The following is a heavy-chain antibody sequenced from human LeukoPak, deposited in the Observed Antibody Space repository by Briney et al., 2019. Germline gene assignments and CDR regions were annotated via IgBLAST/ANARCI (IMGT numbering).Heavy chain of an antibody. J-gene: IGHJ4*02. CDR2: ISYDGSNK. D-gene: IGHD2-15*01. CDR3: ARRNAGWYCDY. Sequence: PGGSLRLSCAASGFTFSSYGMHWVRQAPGKGLEWAAVISYDGSNKYYADSVEGRFTISRDNSKNTLYLQMNSLRAEDTAVYYCARRNAGWYCDYWGQGTLVTVSS. V-gene: IGHV3-30*03. CDR1: GFTFSSYG.